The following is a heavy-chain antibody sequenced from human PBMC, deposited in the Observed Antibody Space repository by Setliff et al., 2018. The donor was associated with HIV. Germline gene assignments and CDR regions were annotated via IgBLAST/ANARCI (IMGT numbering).Heavy chain of an antibody. CDR3: ARKHRPGVGMDL. CDR1: GFTFSVHG. V-gene: IGHV3-30*02. CDR2: INYDESSE. Sequence: GSLRLSCAASGFTFSVHGMHWVRQAPGKGLEWVAFINYDESSEYYADSVKGRVSISRDNSKDTVYLQMDNLRAEDTAVYYCARKHRPGVGMDLWGQGTTVTVSS. J-gene: IGHJ6*02.